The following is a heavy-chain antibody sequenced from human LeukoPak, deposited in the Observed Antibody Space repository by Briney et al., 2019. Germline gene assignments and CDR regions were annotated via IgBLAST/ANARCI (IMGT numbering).Heavy chain of an antibody. J-gene: IGHJ6*03. D-gene: IGHD6-6*01. V-gene: IGHV3-23*01. Sequence: GGSLRLSCAGSGFTFSSYSMRWVRQAPGKGLEWVSAISGSGGTTYYADSVKGRFTISRDNSKNTLSLQMNSLRPEDTAVYYCARAHLSSSSTDYMDVWGKGTTVTVSS. CDR2: ISGSGGTT. CDR1: GFTFSSYS. CDR3: ARAHLSSSSTDYMDV.